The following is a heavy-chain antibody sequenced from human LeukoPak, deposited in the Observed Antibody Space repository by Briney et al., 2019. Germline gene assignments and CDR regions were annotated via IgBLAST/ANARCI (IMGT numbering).Heavy chain of an antibody. Sequence: AGRSLRLSCAASGFTFSSYGMHWVRQAPGKGLEWVAVISYDGSNKYYADSVKGRFTISRDNSKNTLYLQMNSLRAEGTAVYYCAKVVIRRGPAYYYGMDVWGQGTTVTVSS. D-gene: IGHD3-10*01. CDR3: AKVVIRRGPAYYYGMDV. CDR1: GFTFSSYG. V-gene: IGHV3-30*18. J-gene: IGHJ6*02. CDR2: ISYDGSNK.